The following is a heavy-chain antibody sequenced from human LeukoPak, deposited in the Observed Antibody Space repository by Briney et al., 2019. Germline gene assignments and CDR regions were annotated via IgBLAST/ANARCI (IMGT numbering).Heavy chain of an antibody. CDR2: INHSGST. J-gene: IGHJ5*02. CDR1: GGSFSGYY. CDR3: ARTPGIAVAGAWFDP. Sequence: SETLSLTCAVYGGSFSGYYWSWIRQPPGKGLEWIGEINHSGSTNYNPSLKSRVTISVDTSKNQFSLKLSSVTAADTAVYYCARTPGIAVAGAWFDPWGQGTLVTVSS. V-gene: IGHV4-34*01. D-gene: IGHD6-19*01.